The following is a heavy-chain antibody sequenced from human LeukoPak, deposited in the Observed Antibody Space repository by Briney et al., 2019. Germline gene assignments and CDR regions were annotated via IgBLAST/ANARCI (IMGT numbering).Heavy chain of an antibody. D-gene: IGHD4-17*01. CDR1: GGSFSGYY. CDR3: ARGASTVTTLSFDY. CDR2: INHSGST. Sequence: SETLSLTCAVYGGSFSGYYWSWIRQPPGKGLEWIGEINHSGSTNYNPSLKSRVTISVDTSKNQFSLKLSSVTAADTAVYCCARGASTVTTLSFDYWGQGTLVTVSS. J-gene: IGHJ4*02. V-gene: IGHV4-34*01.